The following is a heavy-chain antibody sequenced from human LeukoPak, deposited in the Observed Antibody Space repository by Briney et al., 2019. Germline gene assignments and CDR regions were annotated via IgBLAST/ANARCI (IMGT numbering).Heavy chain of an antibody. D-gene: IGHD3-3*01. CDR3: ARGAVPYNDFWSGYGDNFYYVDV. V-gene: IGHV3-64*01. Sequence: GGSLRLSCAASGFTFSTYAMHWVRQAPGKGLEYVSAISSNGGGTYYASLVKGRFSISRDNSKNTLYLQMGSLRTEDMAVYYCARGAVPYNDFWSGYGDNFYYVDVWGKGTTVTVSS. J-gene: IGHJ6*03. CDR1: GFTFSTYA. CDR2: ISSNGGGT.